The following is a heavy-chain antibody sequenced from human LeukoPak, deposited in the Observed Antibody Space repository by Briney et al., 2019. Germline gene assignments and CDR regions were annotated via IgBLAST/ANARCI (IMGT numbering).Heavy chain of an antibody. Sequence: GASLQISCKGSGYIFTSYWIGWVRPLPGKGLEWMGIIYPGDSDTRYSPSFQGQVTISADKSISTAYLQWSSLKASDTAMYYCARAYSSGHPFDYWGQGTLVTVSS. CDR1: GYIFTSYW. J-gene: IGHJ4*02. D-gene: IGHD6-19*01. V-gene: IGHV5-51*01. CDR3: ARAYSSGHPFDY. CDR2: IYPGDSDT.